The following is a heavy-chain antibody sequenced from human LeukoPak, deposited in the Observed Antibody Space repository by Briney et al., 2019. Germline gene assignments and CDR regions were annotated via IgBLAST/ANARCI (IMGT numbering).Heavy chain of an antibody. CDR2: INWDGGST. V-gene: IGHV3-43*01. J-gene: IGHJ4*02. Sequence: WGSLRLSCAASGFMFDDYTMHWVRQAPGKGLEWVSLINWDGGSTYYAGSVKGRFTISRDNSKNSLYLQMNSLRTEDTALYYCAKGDVDSPMNFYHWGQGTLVTVSS. CDR3: AKGDVDSPMNFYH. D-gene: IGHD5-18*01. CDR1: GFMFDDYT.